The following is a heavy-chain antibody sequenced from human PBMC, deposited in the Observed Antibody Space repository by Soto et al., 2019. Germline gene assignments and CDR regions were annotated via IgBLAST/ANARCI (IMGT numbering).Heavy chain of an antibody. Sequence: GGSLRLSCAASGFTFSSYAMSWVRQAPGKGLEWVSAISGSGGSTYYADSVKGRFTISRDNSKNTQYLQMNSLRAEDTAVYYCAKDFSVLRYFDWLPNYFDYWGQGTLVTVSS. D-gene: IGHD3-9*01. J-gene: IGHJ4*02. V-gene: IGHV3-23*01. CDR3: AKDFSVLRYFDWLPNYFDY. CDR1: GFTFSSYA. CDR2: ISGSGGST.